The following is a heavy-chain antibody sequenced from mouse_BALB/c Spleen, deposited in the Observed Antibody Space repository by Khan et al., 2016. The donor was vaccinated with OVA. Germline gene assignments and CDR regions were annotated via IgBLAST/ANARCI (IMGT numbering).Heavy chain of an antibody. J-gene: IGHJ3*01. V-gene: IGHV1-77*01. D-gene: IGHD1-1*01. CDR3: ERSYDGAWFAY. Sequence: QVRLQQSGPELVKPGASVKMSCKASGYTFTDYVISWVNQRTGQGLEWIGEIYPGSGRTYYNERFKDKATLTAAKSSNTAYMQLSSLTSRDSAVYFCERSYDGAWFAYWGQGTLVTVSA. CDR1: GYTFTDYV. CDR2: IYPGSGRT.